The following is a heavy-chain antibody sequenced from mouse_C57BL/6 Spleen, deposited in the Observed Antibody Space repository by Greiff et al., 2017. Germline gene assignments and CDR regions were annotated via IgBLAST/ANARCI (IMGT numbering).Heavy chain of an antibody. V-gene: IGHV3-6*01. J-gene: IGHJ2*01. CDR3: AREGTAPGYFDY. D-gene: IGHD3-3*01. Sequence: ESGPGLVKPSQSLSLTCSVTGYSITSGYYWNWIRQFPGNKLEWMGYISYDGSNNYNPSLKNRISITRDTSKNQFFLKLNSVTTEDTATYYCAREGTAPGYFDYWGQGTTLTVSS. CDR2: ISYDGSN. CDR1: GYSITSGYY.